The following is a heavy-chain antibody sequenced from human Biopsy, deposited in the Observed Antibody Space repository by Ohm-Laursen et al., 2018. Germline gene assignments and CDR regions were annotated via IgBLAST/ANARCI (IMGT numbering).Heavy chain of an antibody. CDR3: AKGDDLWSGHSNWFDP. D-gene: IGHD3-3*01. J-gene: IGHJ5*02. CDR1: GGSIRGSTYY. V-gene: IGHV4-39*07. Sequence: GTLSLTCNVSGGSIRGSTYYWGWIRQTPGKGLEWIGSVYFSGNTYYNPSLKSRVTISVDASKDQFSLKVNSVTAADTAVYYCAKGDDLWSGHSNWFDPWGQGTLVTVSS. CDR2: VYFSGNT.